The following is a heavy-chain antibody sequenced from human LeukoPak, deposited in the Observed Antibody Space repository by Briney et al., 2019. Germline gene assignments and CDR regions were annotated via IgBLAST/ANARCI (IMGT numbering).Heavy chain of an antibody. J-gene: IGHJ6*03. V-gene: IGHV4-34*01. CDR3: ASLSVTYYYYYMDV. CDR2: INHSGST. CDR1: GFTFSSYG. D-gene: IGHD5/OR15-5a*01. Sequence: GSLRLSCAASGFTFSSYGMSWIRQPPGKGLEWIGEINHSGSTNYNPSLKSRVTISVDTSKNQFSLKLSSVTAADTAVYYCASLSVTYYYYYMDVWGKGTTVTISS.